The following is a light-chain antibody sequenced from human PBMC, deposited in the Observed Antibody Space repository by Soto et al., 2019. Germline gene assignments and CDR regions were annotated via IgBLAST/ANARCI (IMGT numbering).Light chain of an antibody. V-gene: IGKV3-15*01. J-gene: IGKJ5*01. Sequence: EKVMTQSPATLSVSPGERATLSCRASQSVSSNLAWYQQKAGQAPRLLIYGASTRATGIPARFSGSGSGTEFTLTISSLQSEDFAVYYCQHYNNWPLTFGQGTRLEIK. CDR3: QHYNNWPLT. CDR1: QSVSSN. CDR2: GAS.